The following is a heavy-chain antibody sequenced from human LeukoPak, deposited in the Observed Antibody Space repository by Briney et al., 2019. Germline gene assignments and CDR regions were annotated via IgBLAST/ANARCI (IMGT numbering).Heavy chain of an antibody. Sequence: GGSLRLSCAASGFTFSSYGMHWVRQAPGKGLEWVAVIWYDGSNKYYADSVKGRFTISRDNSKNTLNLQMNSLRAEDTAVYYCARDFGDFWSGSYYGMDVWGQGTTVTVSS. CDR1: GFTFSSYG. J-gene: IGHJ6*02. CDR3: ARDFGDFWSGSYYGMDV. CDR2: IWYDGSNK. D-gene: IGHD3-3*01. V-gene: IGHV3-33*01.